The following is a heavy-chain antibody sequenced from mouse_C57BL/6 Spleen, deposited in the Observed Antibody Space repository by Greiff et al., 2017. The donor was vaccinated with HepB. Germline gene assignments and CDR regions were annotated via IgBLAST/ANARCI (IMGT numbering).Heavy chain of an antibody. CDR2: IRSKSNNYAT. CDR1: GFSFNTYA. CDR3: VRHGNWAVDWYFDV. Sequence: GGGLVQPKGSLTLSCAASGFSFNTYAMNWVRQAPGKGLEWVARIRSKSNNYATYYADSVKDRFTISRDDSESMLYLQMNNLKTEDTAMYYCVRHGNWAVDWYFDVWGTGTTVTVSS. V-gene: IGHV10-1*01. J-gene: IGHJ1*03. D-gene: IGHD4-1*01.